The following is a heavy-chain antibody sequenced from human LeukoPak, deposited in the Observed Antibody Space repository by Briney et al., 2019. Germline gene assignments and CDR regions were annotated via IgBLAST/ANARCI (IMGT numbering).Heavy chain of an antibody. CDR2: IYHSGST. CDR3: ARGVVVPAANWFDP. Sequence: SQTLSLTCAVSGGSISSGGYSWSWLRQPPGKGLEWIGYIYHSGSTYYNPSLKSRVTISVDRSKNQFSLKLSSVTAADTAVYYCARGVVVPAANWFDPWGQGTLVTVSS. J-gene: IGHJ5*02. V-gene: IGHV4-30-2*01. CDR1: GGSISSGGYS. D-gene: IGHD2-2*01.